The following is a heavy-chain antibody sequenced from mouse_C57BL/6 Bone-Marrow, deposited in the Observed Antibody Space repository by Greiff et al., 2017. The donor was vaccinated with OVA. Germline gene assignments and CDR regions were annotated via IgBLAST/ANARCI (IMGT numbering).Heavy chain of an antibody. J-gene: IGHJ4*01. CDR2: IYPRSGNT. V-gene: IGHV1-81*01. D-gene: IGHD1-1*01. Sequence: VKLQESGAELARPGASVKLSCKASGYTFTSYGISWVKQRTGQGLEWIGEIYPRSGNTYYNEKFKGKATLTADKSSSTAYMELRSLTSEDSAVYFCARRVYYGSSPYYAMDYWGQGTSVTVSS. CDR1: GYTFTSYG. CDR3: ARRVYYGSSPYYAMDY.